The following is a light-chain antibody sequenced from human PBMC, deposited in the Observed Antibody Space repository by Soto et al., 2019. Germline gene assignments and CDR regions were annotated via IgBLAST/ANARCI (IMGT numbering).Light chain of an antibody. Sequence: DIQMTQSPSSLSASVGDRVSISCRASQGISKYLAWYQQKPGNVPKVLIYAASTWQSGVPSRFSGSGAGTDFTLTISSLQRDDVATYYLQKCNSAPLAFGGGTKVEIK. CDR3: QKCNSAPLA. CDR2: AAS. J-gene: IGKJ4*01. CDR1: QGISKY. V-gene: IGKV1-27*01.